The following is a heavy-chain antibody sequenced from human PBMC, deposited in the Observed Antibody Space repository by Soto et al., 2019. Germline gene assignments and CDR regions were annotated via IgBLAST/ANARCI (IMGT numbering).Heavy chain of an antibody. CDR3: ARASSVYPPYYFDY. J-gene: IGHJ4*02. Sequence: GASVKVSCKASGYTKTSYGISWVRQAHGQGLEWMGWISAYNGNTNYAQKLQGRVTMTTDTSTSTAYMELRSLRSDDTAVYYCARASSVYPPYYFDYWGQGTLVTISS. CDR1: GYTKTSYG. CDR2: ISAYNGNT. D-gene: IGHD3-16*02. V-gene: IGHV1-18*01.